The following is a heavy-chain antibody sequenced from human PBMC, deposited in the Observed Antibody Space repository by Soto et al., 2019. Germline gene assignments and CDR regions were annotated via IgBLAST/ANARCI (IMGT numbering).Heavy chain of an antibody. CDR1: GESISSGGYY. D-gene: IGHD6-6*01. J-gene: IGHJ4*02. CDR3: ARASSSSSAADY. V-gene: IGHV4-31*01. Sequence: QVQLQESGPGLVKPSQTLSLTCIVSGESISSGGYYWSWIRHHPGKGLEWIGYIYDSESAYYNPSLKRLVTMSMDTSKNHFAMVLSSVTAADTAVYYCARASSSSSAADYWGQGTLATVSS. CDR2: IYDSESA.